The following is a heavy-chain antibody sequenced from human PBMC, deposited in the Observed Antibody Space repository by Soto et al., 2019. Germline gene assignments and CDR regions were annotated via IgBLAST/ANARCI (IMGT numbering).Heavy chain of an antibody. V-gene: IGHV3-48*01. CDR2: ISSSSSTI. J-gene: IGHJ4*02. CDR1: GFTLSSDS. D-gene: IGHD2-2*01. Sequence: GGSLRLSCAGSGFTLSSDSMNWGRQAPGKGLEWVSYISSSSSTIYYADSLRGRFTISRDNAKNLLYLHMNSLRAEDSAVYYCARVLVWVIFFLPAAKHPAHLAYSGRGTFVPVSS. CDR3: ARVLVWVIFFLPAAKHPAHLAY.